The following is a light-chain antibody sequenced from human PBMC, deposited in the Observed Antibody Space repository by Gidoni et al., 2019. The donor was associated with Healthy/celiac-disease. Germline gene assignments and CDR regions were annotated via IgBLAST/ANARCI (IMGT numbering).Light chain of an antibody. CDR1: QSIRSY. CDR3: QQRYSTHWT. Sequence: DFHITQSQSSLTASAGERVTITCRASQSIRSYLNWYQQKPGKAPKLLIYAASSLQSGGPSRFSGSGSGTEYTLTISSLQPEDFATYYCQQRYSTHWTFGQGTKVEIK. J-gene: IGKJ1*01. V-gene: IGKV1-39*01. CDR2: AAS.